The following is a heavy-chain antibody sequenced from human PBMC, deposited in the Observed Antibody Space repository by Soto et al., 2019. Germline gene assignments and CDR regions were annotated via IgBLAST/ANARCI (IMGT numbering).Heavy chain of an antibody. D-gene: IGHD4-17*01. CDR1: GGTFSSYT. Sequence: QVQLVQSGAEVKKPGSSVKVSCKASGGTFSSYTISWVRQAPGQGLEWMGRIIPILGIANYAQKFQGRVTITADKSTSTADMELSSLRSEDTAVYYCARDGGYGDLYYYYGMDVWGQGTTVTVSS. CDR3: ARDGGYGDLYYYYGMDV. V-gene: IGHV1-69*08. J-gene: IGHJ6*02. CDR2: IIPILGIA.